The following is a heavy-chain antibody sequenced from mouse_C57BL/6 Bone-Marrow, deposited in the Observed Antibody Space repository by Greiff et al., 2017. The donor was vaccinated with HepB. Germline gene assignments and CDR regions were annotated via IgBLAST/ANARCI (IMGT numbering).Heavy chain of an antibody. Sequence: VQLQQPGAELVRPGSSVKLSCKASGYTFTSYWMDWVKQRPGQGLEWIGNIYPSDSETHYNQKFKDKATLTVDKSSSTAYIQLSSLTSEDSAVYYCARADHHTYSTGGRDYWGQGTTLTVSS. D-gene: IGHD5-1-1*01. CDR1: GYTFTSYW. V-gene: IGHV1-61*01. J-gene: IGHJ2*01. CDR3: ARADHHTYSTGGRDY. CDR2: IYPSDSET.